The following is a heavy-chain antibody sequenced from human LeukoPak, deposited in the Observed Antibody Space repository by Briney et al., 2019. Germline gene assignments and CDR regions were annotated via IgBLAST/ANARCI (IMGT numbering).Heavy chain of an antibody. J-gene: IGHJ4*02. CDR2: INHSGST. CDR3: ARPGYDFWSGYFVH. CDR1: GGSFSGYY. V-gene: IGHV4-34*01. Sequence: SETLSLTCAVYGGSFSGYYWSWIRQPPGKGLEWIGEINHSGSTNYNPSLKSRVTISVDTSKNQFSLKLSSVTAADTAVYYCARPGYDFWSGYFVHWGQGTLVTVSS. D-gene: IGHD3-3*01.